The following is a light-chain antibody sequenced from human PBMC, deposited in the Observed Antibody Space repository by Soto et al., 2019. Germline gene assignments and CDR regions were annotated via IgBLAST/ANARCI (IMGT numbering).Light chain of an antibody. V-gene: IGKV3-20*01. Sequence: EILITHSPRTLSLSPWDTATLSSRASHTISSNFLPWYQQKPGQAPRLLIYTVSTRATDIPDRFSGSGSGTDFTLTISRLEPDDFAVYYCQQCGSSPWTFGQGTKVDIK. CDR1: HTISSNF. CDR3: QQCGSSPWT. J-gene: IGKJ1*01. CDR2: TVS.